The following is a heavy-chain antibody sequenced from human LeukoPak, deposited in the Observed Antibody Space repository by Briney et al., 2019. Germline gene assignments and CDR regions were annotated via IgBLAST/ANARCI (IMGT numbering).Heavy chain of an antibody. CDR2: IYYSGST. D-gene: IGHD3-10*01. CDR1: GGSISSSSYY. CDR3: ARVRWLGDYYYMDV. Sequence: SETLSLTCTVSGGSISSSSYYWGWIRQPPGKGLEWIGSIYYSGSTYYNPSLKSRVTISVDTSKNQFSLKLSSVTAADTALYYCARVRWLGDYYYMDVWGKGTTVTVSS. V-gene: IGHV4-39*07. J-gene: IGHJ6*03.